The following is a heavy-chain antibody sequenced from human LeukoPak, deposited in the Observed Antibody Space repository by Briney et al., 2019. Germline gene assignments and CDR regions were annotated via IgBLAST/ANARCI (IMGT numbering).Heavy chain of an antibody. CDR3: AKEGHSGYDGTLDL. D-gene: IGHD5-12*01. V-gene: IGHV3-23*01. CDR1: GFTFSSYA. Sequence: GGSLRLSCAVSGFTFSSYAMNWVRQAPGKGLEWVSGISNSGGSTYYADSVKGRFTISRDNSKNTLYLQMNSLRADDTAVFYCAKEGHSGYDGTLDLWGQGTLVTVSS. J-gene: IGHJ5*02. CDR2: ISNSGGST.